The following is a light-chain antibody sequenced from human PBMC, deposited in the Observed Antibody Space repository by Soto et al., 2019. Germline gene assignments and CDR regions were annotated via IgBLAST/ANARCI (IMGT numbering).Light chain of an antibody. Sequence: EIVLTQSPGTLSLSPGERATLSCRASQSVINNYLAWYQDKPGQAPRLLIYDASSRATGIPDRFSGSGSGTDFTLTISRLESEDFAVYYCQQYGRSSITFGQGTRLEIK. J-gene: IGKJ5*01. V-gene: IGKV3-20*01. CDR2: DAS. CDR3: QQYGRSSIT. CDR1: QSVINNY.